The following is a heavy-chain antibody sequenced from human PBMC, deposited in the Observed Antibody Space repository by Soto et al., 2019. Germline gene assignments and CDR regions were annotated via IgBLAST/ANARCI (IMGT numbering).Heavy chain of an antibody. CDR3: AADGPGDSSRYSWLDP. D-gene: IGHD3-22*01. CDR1: GFTFTSSA. CDR2: IVVGGGNT. J-gene: IGHJ5*02. V-gene: IGHV1-58*01. Sequence: GASVKVSCKASGFTFTSSAVQWVRQARGQRLEWIGWIVVGGGNTNYAQKFQERVTITRDMSTSTAYIELSSLRSEDTAVYYCAADGPGDSSRYSWLDPWGKGNLITVSS.